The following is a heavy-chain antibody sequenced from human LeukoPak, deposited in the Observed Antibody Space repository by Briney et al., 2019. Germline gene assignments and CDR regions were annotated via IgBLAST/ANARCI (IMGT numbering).Heavy chain of an antibody. Sequence: GASVKVSCKASGYTFTGYAIHWVRQAPGQGLEWMGWINPEKRDTGYAHKFQGRVTMTSDTSISTAYMELSGLRSDDTAVYYCAKKVRGPSHPLDFWGQGTLVTVSS. J-gene: IGHJ4*02. CDR3: AKKVRGPSHPLDF. CDR1: GYTFTGYA. V-gene: IGHV1-2*02. CDR2: INPEKRDT. D-gene: IGHD5-12*01.